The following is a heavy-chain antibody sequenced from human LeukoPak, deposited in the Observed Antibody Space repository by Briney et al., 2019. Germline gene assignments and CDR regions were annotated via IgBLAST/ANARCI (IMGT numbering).Heavy chain of an antibody. Sequence: PSETLSLTCTVSGGSVSSGSYYWSWIRQPPGKGLEWIGYIYYSGSTNYNPSLKSRVTISVDTSKNQFSLKLSSVTAADTAVYYCARAGVCSGGSCYDYRGQGTLVTVSS. CDR3: ARAGVCSGGSCYDY. J-gene: IGHJ4*02. V-gene: IGHV4-61*01. CDR1: GGSVSSGSYY. CDR2: IYYSGST. D-gene: IGHD2-15*01.